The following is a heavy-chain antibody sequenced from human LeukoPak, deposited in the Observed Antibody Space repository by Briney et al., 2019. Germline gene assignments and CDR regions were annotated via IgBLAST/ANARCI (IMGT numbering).Heavy chain of an antibody. CDR3: AGLILSGYAGDY. D-gene: IGHD5-12*01. CDR2: INWNGGST. Sequence: GGSLRLSCAASGFTFDDYGMSWVRQAPGEGLEWVSGINWNGGSTGYADSVKGRFTISRDNAKNSLYLQMNSLRAEDTALYYCAGLILSGYAGDYWGQGTLVTVSS. CDR1: GFTFDDYG. J-gene: IGHJ4*02. V-gene: IGHV3-20*04.